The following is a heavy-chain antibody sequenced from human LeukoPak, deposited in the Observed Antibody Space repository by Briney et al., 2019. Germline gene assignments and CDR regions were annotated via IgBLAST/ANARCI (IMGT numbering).Heavy chain of an antibody. D-gene: IGHD5-12*01. CDR2: IYYSGST. CDR3: ARKDPGYSGYSDFDY. Sequence: SETLSLTCSVSGGSISSYYWSWIRQPPGKGLEWIGYIYYSGSTNYNSSFKSRVTISIDTSKNQFSLKLSSVTAADTAVYYCARKDPGYSGYSDFDYWGQGTLVTVSS. J-gene: IGHJ4*02. V-gene: IGHV4-59*08. CDR1: GGSISSYY.